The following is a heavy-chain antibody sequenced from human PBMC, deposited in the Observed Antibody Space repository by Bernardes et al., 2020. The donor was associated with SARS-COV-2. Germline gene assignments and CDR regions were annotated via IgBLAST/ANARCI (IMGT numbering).Heavy chain of an antibody. CDR1: GGSFSGYY. CDR3: ARFEKGRSDAFDI. D-gene: IGHD3-9*01. J-gene: IGHJ3*02. Sequence: SETLSLTCAVYGGSFSGYYWSWIRQPPGKGLEWIGEINHSGSTNYNPSLKSRVTISVDTSKNQFSLKLSSVTAADTAVYYCARFEKGRSDAFDIWGQGTMVTVSS. CDR2: INHSGST. V-gene: IGHV4-34*01.